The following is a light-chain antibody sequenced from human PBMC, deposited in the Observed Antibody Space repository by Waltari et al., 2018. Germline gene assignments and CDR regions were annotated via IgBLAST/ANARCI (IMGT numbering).Light chain of an antibody. CDR2: DVT. CDR3: SSYTSSNALV. V-gene: IGLV2-14*03. Sequence: WYQHHPGTAPKLLIYDVTKRPSGVADRFLGSKSGNTAFLTIYDLQAEDEADYSCSSYTSSNALVFGGGTRLSVL. J-gene: IGLJ2*01.